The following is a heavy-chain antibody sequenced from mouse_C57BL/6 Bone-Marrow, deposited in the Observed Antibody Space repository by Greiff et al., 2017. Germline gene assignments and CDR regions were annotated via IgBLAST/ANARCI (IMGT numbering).Heavy chain of an antibody. D-gene: IGHD2-1*01. CDR3: ARGGNLYGNYEFAY. CDR2: ILPGSGST. V-gene: IGHV1-9*01. J-gene: IGHJ3*01. CDR1: GYTFTGYW. Sequence: VKLQESGAELMKPGASVKLSCKATGYTFTGYWIEWVKQRPGHGLEWIGEILPGSGSTNYNEKFKGKATFTADTSSNTAYMQLSSLTTEDSAIYDGARGGNLYGNYEFAYWGQGKLVTVTA.